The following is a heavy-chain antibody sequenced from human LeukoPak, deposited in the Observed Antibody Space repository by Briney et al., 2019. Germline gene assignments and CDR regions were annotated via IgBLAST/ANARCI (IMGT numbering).Heavy chain of an antibody. CDR1: GGSISSSSYY. Sequence: PSETLSLTCTVSGGSISSSSYYWGWIRQPPGKGLEWIGSIYYSGSTYYNPSLKSRVTISVDTSKNQFSLKLSSVTAADTAVYYCARDRVDIVVVPAAWNWFDPWGQGTLVTVSS. J-gene: IGHJ5*02. CDR3: ARDRVDIVVVPAAWNWFDP. D-gene: IGHD2-2*01. CDR2: IYYSGST. V-gene: IGHV4-39*07.